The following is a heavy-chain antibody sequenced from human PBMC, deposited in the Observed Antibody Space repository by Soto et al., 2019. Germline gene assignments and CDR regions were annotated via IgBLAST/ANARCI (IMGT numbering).Heavy chain of an antibody. CDR3: ARGPGGPDGPGDY. V-gene: IGHV1-3*01. J-gene: IGHJ4*02. Sequence: QVQLVQSGAEVKKPGASVKVSCKAYGYTFTSCAMHWVRQAPGQRLEWMGWINAGNGNTKYSQKFQGRVTITRDTSASTAYMELSSLRSEDTAVYYCARGPGGPDGPGDYWGQGTLVTVSS. CDR1: GYTFTSCA. CDR2: INAGNGNT. D-gene: IGHD2-15*01.